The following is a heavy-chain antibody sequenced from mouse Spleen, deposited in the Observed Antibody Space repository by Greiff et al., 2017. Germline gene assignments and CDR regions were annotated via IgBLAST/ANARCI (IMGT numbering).Heavy chain of an antibody. Sequence: EVMLVESGGGLVKLGGSLKLSCAASGFTFSSYAMSWVRQTPEKRLEWVAYISNGGGSTYYPDTVKGRFTISRDNAKNTLYLQMSRLKSEDTAMYYCARVGGRTYYYAMDYWGQGTSVTVSS. D-gene: IGHD3-3*01. CDR1: GFTFSSYA. V-gene: IGHV5-12*01. J-gene: IGHJ4*01. CDR2: ISNGGGST. CDR3: ARVGGRTYYYAMDY.